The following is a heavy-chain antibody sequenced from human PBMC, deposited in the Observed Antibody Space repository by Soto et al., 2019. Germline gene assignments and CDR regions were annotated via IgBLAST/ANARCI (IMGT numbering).Heavy chain of an antibody. V-gene: IGHV3-48*02. CDR3: AREGGRLNWFDP. CDR1: GFTFSSYS. CDR2: ISSSSSTI. J-gene: IGHJ5*02. Sequence: EVQLVESGGGLVQPGGSLRLSCAASGFTFSSYSMNWVRQAPGKGLEWVTYISSSSSTISYADCVKGRFTISRENAKNSLSLQMNSLRDGDTAVYYCAREGGRLNWFDPWGQGTLVTVSS. D-gene: IGHD2-15*01.